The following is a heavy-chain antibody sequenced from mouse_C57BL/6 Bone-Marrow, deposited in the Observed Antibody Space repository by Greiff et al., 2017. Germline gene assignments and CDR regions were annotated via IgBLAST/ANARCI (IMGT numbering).Heavy chain of an antibody. J-gene: IGHJ3*01. CDR1: GYTFTSYW. CDR2: IYPGSGST. CDR3: ARGGYDYGSFAY. Sequence: QVQLKQPGAELVKPGASVKMSCKASGYTFTSYWITWVKQRPGQGLECIGDIYPGSGSTNHNEKFKSKATLTVDTSSSTADMQLSSLTSEDSAVYYCARGGYDYGSFAYWGQGTLVTVSA. V-gene: IGHV1-55*01. D-gene: IGHD2-4*01.